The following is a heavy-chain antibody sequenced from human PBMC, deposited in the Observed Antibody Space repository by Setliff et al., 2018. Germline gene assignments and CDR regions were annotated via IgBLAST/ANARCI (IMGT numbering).Heavy chain of an antibody. CDR3: ARASGGNSVEDGFDI. CDR1: DHTFTDYG. J-gene: IGHJ3*02. V-gene: IGHV1-18*01. Sequence: GASVKVSCKASDHTFTDYGIYWVRQAPGQGLEWMGWISAYNGRTNYAEKFHARVTMTTDTATSTAYMELRSLKSDDTAVYYCARASGGNSVEDGFDIWGQGTMVTVSS. D-gene: IGHD1-26*01. CDR2: ISAYNGRT.